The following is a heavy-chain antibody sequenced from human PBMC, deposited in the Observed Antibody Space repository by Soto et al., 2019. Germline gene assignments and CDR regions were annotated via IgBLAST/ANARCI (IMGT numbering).Heavy chain of an antibody. CDR2: ISSSSSTI. V-gene: IGHV3-48*01. D-gene: IGHD2-15*01. CDR1: GFTFSSYS. CDR3: ARDMGYCSGGSCYKRYYYYMDV. Sequence: GGSLRLSCAASGFTFSSYSMNWVRQAPGKGLEWVSYISSSSSTIYYADSVKGRFTISRDNAKNSLYLQMNSLRAEDTAVYYCARDMGYCSGGSCYKRYYYYMDVWGKGTTVTVSS. J-gene: IGHJ6*03.